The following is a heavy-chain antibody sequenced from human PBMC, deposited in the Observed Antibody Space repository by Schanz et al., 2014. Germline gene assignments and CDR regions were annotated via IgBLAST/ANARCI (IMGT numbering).Heavy chain of an antibody. V-gene: IGHV3-11*06. CDR2: VSSSSSYT. CDR1: GFTFSDYY. Sequence: PGGSLRLSCAASGFTFSDYYMSWIRQAPGKGLEWVSYVSSSSSYTHYADSVEGRFTISRDNAKRSLFLQMNSLRVEDTAVYFCVSQTGSPNYWGQGTLVTVSS. CDR3: VSQTGSPNY. D-gene: IGHD6-13*01. J-gene: IGHJ4*02.